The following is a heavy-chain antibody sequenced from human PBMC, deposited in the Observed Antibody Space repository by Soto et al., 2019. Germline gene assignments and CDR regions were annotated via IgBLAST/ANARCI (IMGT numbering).Heavy chain of an antibody. V-gene: IGHV4-59*10. CDR3: AKDVSSRRWFDP. CDR1: VASIRSYH. Sequence: PSEALSLTGAVSVASIRSYHWRRMRQPAGKGLEWIGGMQHTRNTNYNPSLKSRVTMSVDTSKNRISLKMTSVTAADTAVYFCAKDVSSRRWFDPWGQGILVTVSS. J-gene: IGHJ5*02. D-gene: IGHD3-16*01. CDR2: MQHTRNT.